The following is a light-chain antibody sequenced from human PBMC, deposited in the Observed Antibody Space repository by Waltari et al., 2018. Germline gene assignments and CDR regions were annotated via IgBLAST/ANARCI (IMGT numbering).Light chain of an antibody. CDR2: QDT. CDR3: QAWDTISAG. J-gene: IGLJ2*01. V-gene: IGLV3-1*01. Sequence: SYELTQPPSVSVSPGQTDSLTCSGDQLGNKYVSWYQQKPGKSPVLIIYQDTKRPSGIPGRLSGSNSGNTATLTISGTQVMDEGDYYCQAWDTISAGLGGGTKLTVL. CDR1: QLGNKY.